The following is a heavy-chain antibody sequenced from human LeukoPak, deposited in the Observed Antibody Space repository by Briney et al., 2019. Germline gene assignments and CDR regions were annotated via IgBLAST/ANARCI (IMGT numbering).Heavy chain of an antibody. CDR2: IGYDGSEI. CDR1: GFTFGTYG. Sequence: GGSLRLSCATSGFTFGTYGMHWVRQAPGKGLEWVAFIGYDGSEIHYADSVKGRFTISRDNSKNTVHLQMGGLRGEDTAVYYCAKRGKDSPGYYNYFDSWGQGTLVTVSS. CDR3: AKRGKDSPGYYNYFDS. D-gene: IGHD3-22*01. J-gene: IGHJ4*02. V-gene: IGHV3-30*02.